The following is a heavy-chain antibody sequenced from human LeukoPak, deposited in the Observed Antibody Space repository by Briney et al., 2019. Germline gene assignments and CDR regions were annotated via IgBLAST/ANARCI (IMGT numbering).Heavy chain of an antibody. J-gene: IGHJ5*02. V-gene: IGHV3-7*01. CDR3: ARDRFPTRSGWFDP. CDR1: GFTFSSYW. CDR2: IKQDGSEK. Sequence: QPGGSLRLSCAASGFTFSSYWMSWVRQAPGKGLEWVANIKQDGSEKYYVDSVKGRFTISRDNAKNSLYLQMNSLRAEDTAVYYCARDRFPTRSGWFDPWGQGTLVTVSS. D-gene: IGHD1-14*01.